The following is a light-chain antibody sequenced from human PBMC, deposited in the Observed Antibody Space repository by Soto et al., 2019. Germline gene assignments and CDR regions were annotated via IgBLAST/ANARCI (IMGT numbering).Light chain of an antibody. CDR2: KAS. CDR3: QRYNSYPYT. CDR1: QSISSW. V-gene: IGKV1-5*03. Sequence: DIPMTQSPSTLSASVGDRVTITCRASQSISSWLAWYQQKPGKAPKLLIYKASNLKSGVPSRFSGSGSGTEFTLTISSLQPDDFATYYCQRYNSYPYTFGQGTKLEIK. J-gene: IGKJ2*01.